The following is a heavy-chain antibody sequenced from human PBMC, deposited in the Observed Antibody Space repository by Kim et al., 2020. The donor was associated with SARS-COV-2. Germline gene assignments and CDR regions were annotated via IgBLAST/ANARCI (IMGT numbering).Heavy chain of an antibody. Sequence: GESLKISCKGSGYSFTSYWIGWVRQMPGKGLEWIGIIYPGDSDTRYSPSFQGQVTISADKSISTAYLQWSSLKASDTAMYYCARRGEGTGADGSKDGMDVWGQGTTVTVSS. J-gene: IGHJ6*02. CDR1: GYSFTSYW. V-gene: IGHV5-51*01. CDR3: ARRGEGTGADGSKDGMDV. D-gene: IGHD3-22*01. CDR2: IYPGDSDT.